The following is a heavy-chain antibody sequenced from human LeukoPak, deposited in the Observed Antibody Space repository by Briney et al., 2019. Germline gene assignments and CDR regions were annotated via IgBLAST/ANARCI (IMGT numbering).Heavy chain of an antibody. CDR3: AGRSGSYYSRWFDP. J-gene: IGHJ5*02. V-gene: IGHV4-59*08. CDR1: GGSISSYY. CDR2: IYYSGST. D-gene: IGHD1-26*01. Sequence: PSETLSLTCTVSGGSISSYYWSWIRQPRGKGLEWIGYIYYSGSTNYNPSLKSRVTISVDTSKNQFSLKLSSVTAADTAVYYCAGRSGSYYSRWFDPWGQGTLVTVSS.